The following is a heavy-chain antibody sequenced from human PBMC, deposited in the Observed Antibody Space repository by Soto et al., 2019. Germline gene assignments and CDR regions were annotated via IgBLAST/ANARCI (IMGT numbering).Heavy chain of an antibody. D-gene: IGHD6-19*01. V-gene: IGHV3-33*01. J-gene: IGHJ4*02. Sequence: GGSLRLSCAASGFNFSTYGMHWVRQAPGKGLEWVAVIYYDGSTKYYADSVKGRFTVSRDNSKNTMFLQMNSLRAEDTALYYCARDFHQQWQDVGFDYWGQGSLVTVSS. CDR3: ARDFHQQWQDVGFDY. CDR1: GFNFSTYG. CDR2: IYYDGSTK.